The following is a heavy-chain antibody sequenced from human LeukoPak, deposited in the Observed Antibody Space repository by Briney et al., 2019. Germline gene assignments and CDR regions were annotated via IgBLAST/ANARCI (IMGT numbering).Heavy chain of an antibody. CDR1: GFTFTDSY. V-gene: IGHV3-11*03. Sequence: PGGSLRLSCAASGFTFTDSYMTWVRQAPGKGLEWLSYISGSGDDTNYADSVKGRFTISRDNAKNSLYLQMNSLRAEDTAVYYCARPSEGYGGYGDWGQGTLVTVSS. CDR2: ISGSGDDT. D-gene: IGHD5-12*01. CDR3: ARPSEGYGGYGD. J-gene: IGHJ4*02.